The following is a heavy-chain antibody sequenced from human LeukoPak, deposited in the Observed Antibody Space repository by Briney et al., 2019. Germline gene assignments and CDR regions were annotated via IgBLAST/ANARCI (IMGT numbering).Heavy chain of an antibody. D-gene: IGHD2-21*02. V-gene: IGHV1-69*05. CDR1: GGTFSSYA. Sequence: VASVKVSCKASGGTFSSYAISWVRQAPGQGLDWMGGIIPIFGTANYAQKFQGRVTITTDESTSTAYMELSSLRSEDTAVYYCASAIVVVTAVPAWFDPWGQGTLVTVSS. CDR2: IIPIFGTA. J-gene: IGHJ5*02. CDR3: ASAIVVVTAVPAWFDP.